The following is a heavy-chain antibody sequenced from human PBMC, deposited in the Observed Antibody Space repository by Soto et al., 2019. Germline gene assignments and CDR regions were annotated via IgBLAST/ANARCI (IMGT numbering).Heavy chain of an antibody. D-gene: IGHD6-6*01. V-gene: IGHV1-18*01. CDR1: GYTFLSYG. CDR3: ARVFRWSSSSWGFDY. Sequence: QVQLVQSGAEVKKPGASVKVSCKASGYTFLSYGITWVRQAPGQGLEWMGWISAYNANTNYGQKFQDRVSMTTDTSPNTAYLEVRSLRSDDTAFYFCARVFRWSSSSWGFDYWGQGTLVTVSS. CDR2: ISAYNANT. J-gene: IGHJ4*02.